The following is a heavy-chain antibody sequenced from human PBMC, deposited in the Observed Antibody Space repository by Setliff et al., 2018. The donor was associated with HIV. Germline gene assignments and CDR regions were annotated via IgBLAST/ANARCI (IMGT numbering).Heavy chain of an antibody. J-gene: IGHJ6*03. V-gene: IGHV4-31*03. D-gene: IGHD2-15*01. Sequence: SETLSLTCTVSGGSISIGGYYWGWIRQHPGKGLEWIGYIYHNGSTYYNPSLKSRVIISVDTSKNQFSLKPSSVTAADTAVYYCARGGGSRAATSSYHYMDVWGKGTTVTVSS. CDR2: IYHNGST. CDR1: GGSISIGGYY. CDR3: ARGGGSRAATSSYHYMDV.